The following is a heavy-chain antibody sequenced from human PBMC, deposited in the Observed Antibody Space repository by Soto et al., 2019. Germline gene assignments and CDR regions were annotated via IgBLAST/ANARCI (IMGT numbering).Heavy chain of an antibody. CDR2: IWYDGSNK. V-gene: IGHV3-33*01. D-gene: IGHD6-6*01. CDR3: ARGRIAARPIVLGYNYYAMDV. Sequence: RWPLHRSCAACDLPFSRYGMRGSRKTPGEGVEWVAVIWYDGSNKYYADSVKRQFTISRDNSKNTLYLQMNSLRAEDTAVYYGARGRIAARPIVLGYNYYAMDVWGQGPTVTVSS. J-gene: IGHJ6*02. CDR1: DLPFSRYG.